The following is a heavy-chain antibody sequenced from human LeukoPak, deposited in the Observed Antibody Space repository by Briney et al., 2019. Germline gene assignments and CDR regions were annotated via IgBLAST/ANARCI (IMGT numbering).Heavy chain of an antibody. D-gene: IGHD6-19*01. Sequence: GGSLRLSCVASEFTFSNYAMSWVRQAPGKGLEWVSAISGSGGSTYYADSVKGRFTISRDNSKNTLYLQMSSLRPEDTAIYSCAKDVFRRGSVAGWFDPWGQGTLVTVSS. CDR3: AKDVFRRGSVAGWFDP. CDR2: ISGSGGST. V-gene: IGHV3-23*01. J-gene: IGHJ5*02. CDR1: EFTFSNYA.